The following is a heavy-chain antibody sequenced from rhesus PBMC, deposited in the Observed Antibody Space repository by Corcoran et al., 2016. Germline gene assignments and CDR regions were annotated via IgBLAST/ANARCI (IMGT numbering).Heavy chain of an antibody. Sequence: EVQLVESGGGLVQPGGSLRLSCAASGFTFSDHYMDWVRQAPGKGLEWVSRISNGGNTYYADSVKGRFTISRENAKNTLYLQMNSLRVEDTAVYYCARAEYGPVHWGQGVLVTVSS. CDR2: ISNGGNT. CDR1: GFTFSDHY. J-gene: IGHJ4*01. V-gene: IGHV3-178*01. D-gene: IGHD2-15*01. CDR3: ARAEYGPVH.